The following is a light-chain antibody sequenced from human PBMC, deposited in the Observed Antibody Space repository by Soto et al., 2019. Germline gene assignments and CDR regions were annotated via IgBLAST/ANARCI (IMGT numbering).Light chain of an antibody. Sequence: QSPSTLSASVGDRVTITCRASQSISSWLAWYQQKPGKAPKLLIYDASSLESGVPSRFSGSGSGTEFTLTISSLQPDDFATYYCQQYNSYSYTFGQGTRLEIK. CDR1: QSISSW. CDR2: DAS. CDR3: QQYNSYSYT. J-gene: IGKJ5*01. V-gene: IGKV1-5*01.